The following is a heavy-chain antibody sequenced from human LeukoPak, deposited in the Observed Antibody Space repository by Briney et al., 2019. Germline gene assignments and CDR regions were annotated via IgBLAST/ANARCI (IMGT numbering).Heavy chain of an antibody. CDR2: INGNSGGT. V-gene: IGHV1-2*02. CDR3: ARDQATVATPWWDH. D-gene: IGHD4-23*01. Sequence: ASLKVSCKASGYTFTGYYVYWLRQAPRQGLEWMGWINGNSGGTKYAQKFQGRVTMTRDTSISTAYMELSRLRSDDTAVYFCARDQATVATPWWDHWGQGTLVTVSS. CDR1: GYTFTGYY. J-gene: IGHJ4*02.